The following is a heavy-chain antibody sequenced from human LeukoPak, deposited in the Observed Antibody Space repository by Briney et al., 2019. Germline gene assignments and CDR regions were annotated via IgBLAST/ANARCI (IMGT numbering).Heavy chain of an antibody. CDR2: ISYDGSNK. D-gene: IGHD6-13*01. J-gene: IGHJ6*02. CDR1: GFTFSSYA. CDR3: AREYSSSWRYYGMDV. Sequence: GGSLRLSCAASGFTFSSYAMHWVRQAPGKGLEWVAVISYDGSNKYYADSVKGRFTISRDNSKNTPYLQMNSLRAEDTAVYYCAREYSSSWRYYGMDVWGQGTTVTASS. V-gene: IGHV3-30-3*01.